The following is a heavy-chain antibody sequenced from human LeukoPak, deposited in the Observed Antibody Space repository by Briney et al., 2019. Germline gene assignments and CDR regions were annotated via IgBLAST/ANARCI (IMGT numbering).Heavy chain of an antibody. CDR1: GGTFSSYA. J-gene: IGHJ4*02. D-gene: IGHD2-15*01. CDR3: ARDGGGVVAATSDY. CDR2: IIPILGTA. V-gene: IGHV1-69*11. Sequence: ASVKVSCKASGGTFSSYAISWVRQAPGQGLEWMGRIIPILGTANYAQKFQGRVTITTDESTTTAYMELGSLRSEETAVYYCARDGGGVVAATSDYWGQGTLVTVSS.